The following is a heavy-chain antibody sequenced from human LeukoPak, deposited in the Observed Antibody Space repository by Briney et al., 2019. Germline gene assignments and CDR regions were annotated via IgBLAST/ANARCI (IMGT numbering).Heavy chain of an antibody. D-gene: IGHD2-15*01. J-gene: IGHJ4*02. Sequence: GGSLRLSCAASGFTFSSSAMSWVRQAPGKGLEWVSAISNNGGYTYYADSVQGRFTISRDNSKSTLCLQMNSLRAEDTAVYYCAKQLRFWSDGSCLLPHWGQGTLVTVSS. V-gene: IGHV3-23*01. CDR1: GFTFSSSA. CDR3: AKQLRFWSDGSCLLPH. CDR2: ISNNGGYT.